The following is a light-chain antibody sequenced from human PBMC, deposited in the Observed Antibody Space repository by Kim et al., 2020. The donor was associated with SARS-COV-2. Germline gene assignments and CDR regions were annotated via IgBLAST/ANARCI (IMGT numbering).Light chain of an antibody. CDR2: NAS. Sequence: LSPGERAILSCRASQSVTNFLAWYQQKPGQAPRLLIYNASYRATGIPARFTGGGSGTDFSLTISSLEPEDFAVYYFQQRSTWPWTFGQGTKVDIK. J-gene: IGKJ1*01. V-gene: IGKV3-11*01. CDR1: QSVTNF. CDR3: QQRSTWPWT.